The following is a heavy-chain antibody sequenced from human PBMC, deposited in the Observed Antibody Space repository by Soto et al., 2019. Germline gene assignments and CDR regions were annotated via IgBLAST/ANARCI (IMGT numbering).Heavy chain of an antibody. J-gene: IGHJ4*02. CDR2: TYYRSKWYN. D-gene: IGHD6-19*01. V-gene: IGHV6-1*01. CDR3: ARLAPGGSGGGGDY. Sequence: QTLSLTCAISGDSVSSNSAAWNWIRQSPSRGLEWLGRTYYRSKWYNDYAVSVKSRITINPDTSKNHFSLQLKSVTPEDTAVYYCARLAPGGSGGGGDYWGKGTLVTVSS. CDR1: GDSVSSNSAA.